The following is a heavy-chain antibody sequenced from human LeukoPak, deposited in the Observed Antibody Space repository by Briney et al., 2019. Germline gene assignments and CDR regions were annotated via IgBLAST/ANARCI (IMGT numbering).Heavy chain of an antibody. Sequence: SETLSLTCTVSGASVSSGSYYWSWIRQPPGKGLEWIGYIYYSGSTNYNPSLKSRVTISVDTSKNQFSLKLSSVTAADTAVYYCARAPSRGWGIDHWGQGTLVTVSS. D-gene: IGHD7-27*01. V-gene: IGHV4-61*01. CDR2: IYYSGST. J-gene: IGHJ4*02. CDR1: GASVSSGSYY. CDR3: ARAPSRGWGIDH.